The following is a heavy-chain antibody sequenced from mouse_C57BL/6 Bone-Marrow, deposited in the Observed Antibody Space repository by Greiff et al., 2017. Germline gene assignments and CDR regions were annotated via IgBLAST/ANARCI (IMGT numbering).Heavy chain of an antibody. CDR2: ISSGSSTI. CDR3: ARQDYDYDDGAYYFDY. D-gene: IGHD2-4*01. CDR1: GFTFSDYG. V-gene: IGHV5-17*01. Sequence: EVKLVESGGGLVKPGGSLKLSCAASGFTFSDYGMHWVRQAPETGLEWVAYISSGSSTIYYADTVQGRFTISRDNAKNTLFLQMTSLRSEDTAMYYCARQDYDYDDGAYYFDYWGQGTTLTVSS. J-gene: IGHJ2*01.